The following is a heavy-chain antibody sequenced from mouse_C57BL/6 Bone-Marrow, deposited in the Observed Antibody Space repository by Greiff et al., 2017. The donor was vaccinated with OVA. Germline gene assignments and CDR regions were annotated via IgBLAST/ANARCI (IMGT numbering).Heavy chain of an antibody. V-gene: IGHV1-69*01. CDR2: IDPSDSYT. J-gene: IGHJ3*01. Sequence: QVQLQQPGAELAMPGASVKLSCKASGYTFTSYWMHWVKQRPGQGLEWIGEIDPSDSYTNYNQKFKGKSTLTVDKSSSTAYMQLSSLTSENSAVYDCAIEYDGYYGAWFAYWGQGTLVTVSA. CDR3: AIEYDGYYGAWFAY. D-gene: IGHD2-3*01. CDR1: GYTFTSYW.